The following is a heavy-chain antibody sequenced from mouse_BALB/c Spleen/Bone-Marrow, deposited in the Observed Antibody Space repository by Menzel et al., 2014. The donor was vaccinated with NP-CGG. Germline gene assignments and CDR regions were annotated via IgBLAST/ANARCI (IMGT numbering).Heavy chain of an antibody. CDR2: IDPANGNT. V-gene: IGHV14-3*02. CDR3: ASYVYGYYFDY. D-gene: IGHD2-2*01. CDR1: GFNVKDTY. J-gene: IGHJ2*01. Sequence: EVKVVESGAELVKPGASVKLSCTASGFNVKDTYIHWVKQRPEQGLEWIGRIDPANGNTKYDPKFQGKATITADTSSNTAYLQPSSLTSEDTAVYYCASYVYGYYFDYWGQGTTLTVSS.